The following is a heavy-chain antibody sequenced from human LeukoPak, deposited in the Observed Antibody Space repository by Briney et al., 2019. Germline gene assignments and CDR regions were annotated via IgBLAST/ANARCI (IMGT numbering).Heavy chain of an antibody. CDR2: ISDDGTNK. D-gene: IGHD5-18*01. CDR3: VRGLWTAMGAGAY. CDR1: DFSFNRYL. V-gene: IGHV3-30-3*01. J-gene: IGHJ4*02. Sequence: GGSLRLSCVVSDFSFNRYLMHWVRQAPGKGLEWVTSISDDGTNKYYSDSVRGRFTNSRDNSKSTLYLQMDSLRIEDTSMYYCVRGLWTAMGAGAYWGQGTLVTVSS.